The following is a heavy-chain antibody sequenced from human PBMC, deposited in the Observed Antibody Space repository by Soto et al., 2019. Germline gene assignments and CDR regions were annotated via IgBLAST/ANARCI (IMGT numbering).Heavy chain of an antibody. Sequence: GGALRLSRTASGFTLNTYGIHWVRQAPGKGLEWVANIWHDGSNKYYADSVKGRFTISRDNSKNIVYLDMDSLRAEDTAVYFCANGLSGPDVWGKGTTVTVSS. CDR1: GFTLNTYG. J-gene: IGHJ6*04. CDR3: ANGLSGPDV. V-gene: IGHV3-33*06. D-gene: IGHD6-19*01. CDR2: IWHDGSNK.